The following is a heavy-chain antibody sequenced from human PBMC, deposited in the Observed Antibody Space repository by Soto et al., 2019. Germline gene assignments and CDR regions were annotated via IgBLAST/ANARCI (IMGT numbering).Heavy chain of an antibody. CDR2: IIPIPDIT. D-gene: IGHD3-3*01. V-gene: IGHV1-69*08. J-gene: IGHJ3*01. CDR3: ARDRITTRGDAFDL. Sequence: QVQLVQSGAEVKKPGSSVKVSCKAPGGTFSTYIISWVRQAPGQGLEWMGRIIPIPDITDNAQKFQGRVTFSADKSTSTADMELSSLRSEDTAVYYCARDRITTRGDAFDLWGQGTMVTVSS. CDR1: GGTFSTYI.